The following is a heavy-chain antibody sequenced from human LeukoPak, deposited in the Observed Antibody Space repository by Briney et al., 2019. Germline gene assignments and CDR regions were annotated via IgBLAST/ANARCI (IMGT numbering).Heavy chain of an antibody. CDR2: ISYDGSNK. J-gene: IGHJ4*02. V-gene: IGHV3-30*14. Sequence: GGSLRLSCAASGFTFSSYAMHWVRQAPGKGLEWVAVISYDGSNKYYADSVKGRFTISRDNSKNTLYLQMNSLRAEDTAVYYCAKVQGEYFDWSPFDYWGQGTLVTVSS. D-gene: IGHD3-9*01. CDR1: GFTFSSYA. CDR3: AKVQGEYFDWSPFDY.